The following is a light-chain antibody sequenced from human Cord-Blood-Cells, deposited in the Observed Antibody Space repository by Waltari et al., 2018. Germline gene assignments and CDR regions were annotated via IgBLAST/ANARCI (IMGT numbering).Light chain of an antibody. CDR1: QSVSSSY. Sequence: EIVLTQSPGTLSLSPGERATLSCRASQSVSSSYLAWYQQKPGQAPRLLIYGASSRATGIPDRCSGSGSGTDFTLTISRLEPEAFSVYYCQQYGSSPITFGQGTRLEIK. CDR2: GAS. J-gene: IGKJ5*01. V-gene: IGKV3-20*01. CDR3: QQYGSSPIT.